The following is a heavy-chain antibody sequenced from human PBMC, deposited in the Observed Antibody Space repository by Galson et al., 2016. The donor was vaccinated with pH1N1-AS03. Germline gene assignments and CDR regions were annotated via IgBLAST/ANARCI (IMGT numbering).Heavy chain of an antibody. CDR3: VASNPSSDY. J-gene: IGHJ4*02. D-gene: IGHD2-2*01. V-gene: IGHV3-74*01. Sequence: SLRLSCAASGFTFSSYWMHWVRQPPGTGLEWVSRVNSDGSSTAYADSVRGRFTISRDFASNTPYLQMNSLRAEDTAAYFCVASNPSSDYRGQGTLVTVSS. CDR2: VNSDGSST. CDR1: GFTFSSYW.